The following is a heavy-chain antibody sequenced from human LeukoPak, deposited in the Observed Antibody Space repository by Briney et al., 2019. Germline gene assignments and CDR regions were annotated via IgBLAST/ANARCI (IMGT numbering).Heavy chain of an antibody. CDR3: ARLGLEVGGPNWFDP. Sequence: GGSLRLSCAAPGFSFSSNWMGWVRQAPGKGREWVAHIKRDGSQKYYLDSVKGRFTISRDNAKNSLYLQMNSLRVEDTAVYYCARLGLEVGGPNWFDPWGQGTLVTVSS. D-gene: IGHD1-1*01. J-gene: IGHJ5*02. CDR2: IKRDGSQK. V-gene: IGHV3-7*01. CDR1: GFSFSSNW.